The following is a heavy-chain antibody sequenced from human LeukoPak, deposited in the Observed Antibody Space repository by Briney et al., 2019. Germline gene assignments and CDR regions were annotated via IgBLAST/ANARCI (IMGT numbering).Heavy chain of an antibody. J-gene: IGHJ4*02. CDR3: ARDPGGLLRIDY. CDR2: ISAYNGNT. V-gene: IGHV1-18*01. CDR1: GYTFTSYD. D-gene: IGHD3-10*01. Sequence: ASVKVSCKASGYTFTSYDINWVRQAPGQGLEWMGWISAYNGNTNYAQKLQGRVTITTDTSTSTAYMELRSLRSDDTAVYYCARDPGGLLRIDYWGQGTLVTVSS.